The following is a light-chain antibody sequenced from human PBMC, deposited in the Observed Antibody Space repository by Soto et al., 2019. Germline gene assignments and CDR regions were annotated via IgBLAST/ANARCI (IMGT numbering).Light chain of an antibody. Sequence: ELVMTQSPPTRSLSPGERAALSRRVSQTISPYLAWYQQKPGQAPRLLIYDASTRATGIPARFSGSGSGTDFTLTISYLEPEDFAVYYCLQRSDWPITFGQGTRLDIK. CDR1: QTISPY. J-gene: IGKJ5*01. CDR2: DAS. V-gene: IGKV3-11*01. CDR3: LQRSDWPIT.